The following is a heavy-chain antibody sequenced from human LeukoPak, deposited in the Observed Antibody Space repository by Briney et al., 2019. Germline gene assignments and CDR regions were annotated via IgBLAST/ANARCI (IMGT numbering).Heavy chain of an antibody. D-gene: IGHD3-10*01. Sequence: GGSLRLSCAASGFTFSYYSMTWVRQAPGKGLEWVSYIDSSSATTYYADSVKGRFIISRDNAKNSLFLQINSLRAEDTAVYYCAGGAKWFGELLSRWGQGTLVTVSS. CDR3: AGGAKWFGELLSR. CDR1: GFTFSYYS. J-gene: IGHJ4*02. V-gene: IGHV3-48*01. CDR2: IDSSSATT.